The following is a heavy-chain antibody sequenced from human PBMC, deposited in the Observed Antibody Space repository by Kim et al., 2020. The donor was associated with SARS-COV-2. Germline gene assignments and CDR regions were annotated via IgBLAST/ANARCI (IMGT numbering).Heavy chain of an antibody. CDR3: AKGTLYSSGWYGEKYFQH. J-gene: IGHJ1*01. CDR1: GFTFSSYA. Sequence: GGSLRLSCAASGFTFSSYAMSCVRQAPGKGLEWVSAISGSGGSTYYADSVKGRFTISRDNSKNTLYLQMNSLRAEDTAVYYCAKGTLYSSGWYGEKYFQHWGQGTLVTVSS. CDR2: ISGSGGST. D-gene: IGHD6-19*01. V-gene: IGHV3-23*01.